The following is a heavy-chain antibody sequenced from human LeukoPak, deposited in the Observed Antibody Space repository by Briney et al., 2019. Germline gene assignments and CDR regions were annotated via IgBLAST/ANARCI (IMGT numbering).Heavy chain of an antibody. Sequence: SETLSLTCAVYGGSFSGYYWSWIRQPPGKGLEWIGEINHSGSTNYNPSLKSRVTISVDTSKNQFSLKLSSVTAADTAVYYCARERVVPAHNYYYGMDVWGQGTMVTVSS. D-gene: IGHD2-2*01. CDR1: GGSFSGYY. CDR3: ARERVVPAHNYYYGMDV. CDR2: INHSGST. J-gene: IGHJ6*02. V-gene: IGHV4-34*01.